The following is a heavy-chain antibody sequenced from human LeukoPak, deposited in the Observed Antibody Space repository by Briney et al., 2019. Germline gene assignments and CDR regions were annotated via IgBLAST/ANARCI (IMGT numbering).Heavy chain of an antibody. V-gene: IGHV1-2*02. D-gene: IGHD3-3*01. J-gene: IGHJ4*02. CDR1: GYTFTSYD. Sequence: ASVKVSCKASGYTFTSYDINWVRQATGQGLEWMGWINPNSGGTNYAQKFQGRVTMTRDTSISTAYMELSRLRSDDTAVYYCARGWGLIWSGLTDPYYFDYWGQGTLVTVSS. CDR3: ARGWGLIWSGLTDPYYFDY. CDR2: INPNSGGT.